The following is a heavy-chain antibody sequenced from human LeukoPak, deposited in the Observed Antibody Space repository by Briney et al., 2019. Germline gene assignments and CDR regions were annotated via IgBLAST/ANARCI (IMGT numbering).Heavy chain of an antibody. CDR3: ARGPRFGELLWHWFDP. Sequence: SETLSLTCTVSGGSISSSSYYWGWIRQPPGKGQEWIGSIYYSGSTYYNPSLKSRVTISEDTSKNQFSLKLRSVTAADTAVYYCARGPRFGELLWHWFDPWGQGTLVTVSS. V-gene: IGHV4-39*07. J-gene: IGHJ5*02. CDR1: GGSISSSSYY. D-gene: IGHD3-10*01. CDR2: IYYSGST.